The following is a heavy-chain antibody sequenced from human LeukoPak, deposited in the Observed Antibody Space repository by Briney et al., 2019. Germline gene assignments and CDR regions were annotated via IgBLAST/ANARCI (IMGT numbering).Heavy chain of an antibody. Sequence: GASVKVSCKASGYTFTSYGISWVRQAPGQGLEWMGWISAYNGNTNYAQKLQGRVTMTTDTSTSTAYMELRSLRSDDTAVYYCARDYRTMVRGVIGEVFDYWGQGTLVTVSS. V-gene: IGHV1-18*04. CDR3: ARDYRTMVRGVIGEVFDY. CDR2: ISAYNGNT. CDR1: GYTFTSYG. D-gene: IGHD3-10*01. J-gene: IGHJ4*02.